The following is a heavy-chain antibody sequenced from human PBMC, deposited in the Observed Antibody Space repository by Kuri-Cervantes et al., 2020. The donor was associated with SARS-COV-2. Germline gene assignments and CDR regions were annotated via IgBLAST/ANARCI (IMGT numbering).Heavy chain of an antibody. CDR2: VYYSGIT. Sequence: ESLKISCTVSGGSISSSSYQWGWIRQPPGEELEWIGSVYYSGITYYNPSLKSRVTISVDTSKSQFSLKLTSVTAADTAVYYCVRVDCSAGTCYRRSFDYWGRGTLVTVSS. J-gene: IGHJ4*02. D-gene: IGHD2-15*01. CDR1: GGSISSSSYQ. CDR3: VRVDCSAGTCYRRSFDY. V-gene: IGHV4-39*01.